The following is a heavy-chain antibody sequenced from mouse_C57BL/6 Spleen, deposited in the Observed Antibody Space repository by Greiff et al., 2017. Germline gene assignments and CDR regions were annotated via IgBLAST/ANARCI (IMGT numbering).Heavy chain of an antibody. CDR1: GYTFTSYG. Sequence: QVQLQQSGAELARPGASVKLSCKASGYTFTSYGISWVKQRTGQGLEWIGEIYPRSGNTYSNEKFNGKAILTADKSSTTAYMELRSLTSEDSAVYFCGREDDGLDYWGQGTTLTVSS. D-gene: IGHD2-3*01. V-gene: IGHV1-81*01. CDR2: IYPRSGNT. J-gene: IGHJ2*01. CDR3: GREDDGLDY.